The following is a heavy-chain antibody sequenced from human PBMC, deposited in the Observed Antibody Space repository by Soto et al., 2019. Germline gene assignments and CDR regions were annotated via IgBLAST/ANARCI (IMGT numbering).Heavy chain of an antibody. CDR2: ISYDGDNK. V-gene: IGHV3-30-3*01. J-gene: IGHJ6*02. D-gene: IGHD3-16*01. CDR3: ARPWGQLSTYYYGMDT. CDR1: GFTFRNYA. Sequence: QVQLVESGGGVVQPGRSLTLSCAASGFTFRNYAMHWVRQAPGKGLEWVATISYDGDNKYDPAAVKGPFTIPRDNSKNTLYLQMNSLRPEDTAVYYCARPWGQLSTYYYGMDTWGQGTTVTVSS.